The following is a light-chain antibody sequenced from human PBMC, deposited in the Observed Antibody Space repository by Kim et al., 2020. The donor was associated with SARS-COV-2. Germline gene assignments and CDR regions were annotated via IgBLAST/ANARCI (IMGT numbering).Light chain of an antibody. CDR1: ELGDKY. Sequence: VSPGQTATITCSGDELGDKYACWYQQKPGQSPVLVIYQDSKRPSGIPERFSGSNSGNTATLTISGTQTMDEADYYCQAWDNNIWVFGGGTKLTVL. J-gene: IGLJ3*02. CDR2: QDS. CDR3: QAWDNNIWV. V-gene: IGLV3-1*01.